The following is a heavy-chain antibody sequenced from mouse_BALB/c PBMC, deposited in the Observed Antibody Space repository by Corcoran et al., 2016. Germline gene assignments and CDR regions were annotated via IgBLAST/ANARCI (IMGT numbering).Heavy chain of an antibody. CDR1: GFSLSTSGMG. V-gene: IGHV8-12*01. Sequence: QVTLKESGPGILQPSQTLSLTCSFSGFSLSTSGMGVSWIRQPSGKGLEWLAHIYWDDDKRYNPSLESRLTISKDTARNQVFLKITSVDTADTATYYCARRMITTFDYWGQGTTLTVSS. D-gene: IGHD2-4*01. CDR3: ARRMITTFDY. J-gene: IGHJ2*01. CDR2: IYWDDDK.